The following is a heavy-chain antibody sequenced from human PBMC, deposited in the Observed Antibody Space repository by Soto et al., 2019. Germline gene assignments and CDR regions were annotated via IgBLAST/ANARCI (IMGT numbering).Heavy chain of an antibody. Sequence: PSETLSLTCAVSGGSVNGYYWNWSRQPPGRGLVWFGEINHQGGTHNNPPLKSRVTTLADTTKNQYSLRLCSLIAADTAVFYCGTRITLLGLLMPPFDPWGKGTQVTVSS. CDR1: GGSVNGYY. V-gene: IGHV4-34*01. D-gene: IGHD2-21*01. CDR2: INHQGGT. J-gene: IGHJ5*02. CDR3: GTRITLLGLLMPPFDP.